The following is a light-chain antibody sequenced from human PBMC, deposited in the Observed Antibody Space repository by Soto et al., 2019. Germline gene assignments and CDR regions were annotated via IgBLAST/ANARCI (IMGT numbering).Light chain of an antibody. Sequence: SYKLTQPPSVSVAPGKTARITCGGNNIGSKSVHWYQQKPGQAPVLVIYYDYDRPSGIPERFSGSNSGNTATLTISRVEAGDEADYYCQVWDSSADPVVFGGGTQLTVL. V-gene: IGLV3-21*01. J-gene: IGLJ2*01. CDR2: YDY. CDR1: NIGSKS. CDR3: QVWDSSADPVV.